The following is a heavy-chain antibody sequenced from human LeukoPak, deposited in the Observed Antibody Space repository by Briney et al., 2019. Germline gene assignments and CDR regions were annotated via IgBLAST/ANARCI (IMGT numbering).Heavy chain of an antibody. V-gene: IGHV3-33*01. CDR1: GFTFSNYG. D-gene: IGHD5-18*01. Sequence: GGSLRLSCAASGFTFSNYGMHWVRQAPGKGLEWVAVMWYDGSNKYYTDSVKGRFTISRGNSKNTLYLQMNSLRAEDTAMYYCAREDTSLVIAYRGQGTLVTVSS. J-gene: IGHJ4*02. CDR2: MWYDGSNK. CDR3: AREDTSLVIAY.